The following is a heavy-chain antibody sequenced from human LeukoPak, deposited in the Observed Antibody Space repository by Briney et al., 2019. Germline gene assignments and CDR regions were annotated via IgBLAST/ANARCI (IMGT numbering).Heavy chain of an antibody. J-gene: IGHJ4*02. CDR2: NSGGST. V-gene: IGHV3-23*01. CDR1: GFTFSSYA. CDR3: AKDLGSSGWYIDY. D-gene: IGHD6-19*01. Sequence: GGSLRLSCAASGFTFSSYAVYWFRQAPGKGLEWVSSNSGGSTYYADSVKGRFSISRDNSKNTLYLQMNSLRAEDTAVYYCAKDLGSSGWYIDYWGQGTLVTVSS.